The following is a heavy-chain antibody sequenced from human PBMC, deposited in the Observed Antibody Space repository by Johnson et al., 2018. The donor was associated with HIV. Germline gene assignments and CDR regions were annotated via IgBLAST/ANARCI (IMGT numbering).Heavy chain of an antibody. CDR1: GFTFSSYA. Sequence: VQLVESGGGVVQPGRSLRLSCAASGFTFSSYAMHWVRQAPGKGLEWVAVISYDGSNKYYADSVKGRFTISSDNSKNPLYLQMNSLRAEDTAVFYCARASLARGGKIRAFDIWGQGTMVTVSS. CDR2: ISYDGSNK. V-gene: IGHV3-30*14. CDR3: ARASLARGGKIRAFDI. J-gene: IGHJ3*02. D-gene: IGHD4-23*01.